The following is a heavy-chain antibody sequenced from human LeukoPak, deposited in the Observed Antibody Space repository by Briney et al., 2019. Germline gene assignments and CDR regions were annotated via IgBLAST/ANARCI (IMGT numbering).Heavy chain of an antibody. J-gene: IGHJ6*02. Sequence: PSQTLSLTCTVSGGSISSGGYYWSWIRQHPGKGLEWIGYIYYSGSTYYNPSLKSRVTISVDTSKNQFSLKLSSVTAADTAVYYCARSESGYLNYYYYGMDVWGQGTTVTVSS. V-gene: IGHV4-31*03. D-gene: IGHD3-3*01. CDR3: ARSESGYLNYYYYGMDV. CDR1: GGSISSGGYY. CDR2: IYYSGST.